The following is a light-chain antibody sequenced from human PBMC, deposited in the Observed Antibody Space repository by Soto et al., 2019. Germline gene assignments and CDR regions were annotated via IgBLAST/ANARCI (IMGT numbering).Light chain of an antibody. CDR2: EVS. V-gene: IGLV2-14*03. CDR3: YSFAGGATFV. Sequence: QSVLTQPASVSGSPGQSITISCTGTSSDVGGYNYVSWSQQHPGKAPKLLISEVSNRPSGVSNRFSGSKSGNTASLTISGLQAEDEADYSCYSFAGGATFVFGGGTKLTVL. CDR1: SSDVGGYNY. J-gene: IGLJ2*01.